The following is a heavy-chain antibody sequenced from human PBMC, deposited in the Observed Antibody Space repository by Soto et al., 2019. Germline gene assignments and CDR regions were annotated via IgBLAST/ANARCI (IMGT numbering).Heavy chain of an antibody. J-gene: IGHJ3*02. CDR2: ISGSGGST. CDR3: AKDYRAGYFDWLLSSDAFDI. D-gene: IGHD3-9*01. V-gene: IGHV3-23*01. Sequence: EVQLLESGGGLVQPGGSLRLSCAASGFTFSSYAMSWVRQAPGKGLEWVSAISGSGGSTYYADSVKGRFTISSDNSNNTLYLQRGSLRAEDTAVSYCAKDYRAGYFDWLLSSDAFDIWGQGTMVTVSS. CDR1: GFTFSSYA.